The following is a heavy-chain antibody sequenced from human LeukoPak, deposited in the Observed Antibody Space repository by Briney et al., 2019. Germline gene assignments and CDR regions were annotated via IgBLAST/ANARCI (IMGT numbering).Heavy chain of an antibody. CDR2: IIPILGIA. CDR3: ARGYCSGGSCYGLMDY. D-gene: IGHD2-15*01. J-gene: IGHJ4*02. Sequence: SVKVSCKASGGTFSSYAIRWVRQAPGQGLEWMGRIIPILGIANYAQKFQGRVTITADKSTSTAYMELSSLRSEDTAVYYCARGYCSGGSCYGLMDYWGQGTLVTVSS. CDR1: GGTFSSYA. V-gene: IGHV1-69*04.